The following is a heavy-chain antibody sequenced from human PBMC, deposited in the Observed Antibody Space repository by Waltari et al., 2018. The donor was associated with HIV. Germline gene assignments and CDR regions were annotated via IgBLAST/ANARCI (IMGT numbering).Heavy chain of an antibody. J-gene: IGHJ6*02. CDR2: MKCCHATA. CDR3: VRGQDDLWEGLYWFHGWDV. CDR1: GVSLTGYY. Sequence: QVHLQQWGPGLLKPSETLSLSCAVHGVSLTGYYWTWLRQSPWKGLELLGDMKCCHATARYSPSLNGRVTSSLDPTKNQVSLRLTSLTAADTAVYYCVRGQDDLWEGLYWFHGWDVWCQGTTVTVS. D-gene: IGHD2-8*02. V-gene: IGHV4-34*02.